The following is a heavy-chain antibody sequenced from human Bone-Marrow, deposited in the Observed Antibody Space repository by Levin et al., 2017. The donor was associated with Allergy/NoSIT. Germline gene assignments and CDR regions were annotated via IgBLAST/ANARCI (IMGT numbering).Heavy chain of an antibody. V-gene: IGHV3-53*01. J-gene: IGHJ4*02. D-gene: IGHD1-26*01. CDR2: IYSTGRT. CDR3: ARSLYSGSYYFGF. Sequence: GESLRLSCAASGFTVRSIYMHWVRQGPGKGPEWVSTIYSTGRTDYVDSVKGRFTISRDDSKNTVNLQLNSLRVEDTAIYYCARSLYSGSYYFGFWGQGTLVTVSS. CDR1: GFTVRSIY.